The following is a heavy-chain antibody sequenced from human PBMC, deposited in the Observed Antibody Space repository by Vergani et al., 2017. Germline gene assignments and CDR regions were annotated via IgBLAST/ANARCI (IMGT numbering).Heavy chain of an antibody. CDR2: INPNSGGT. V-gene: IGHV1-2*02. D-gene: IGHD2-21*01. CDR1: GHTFTGYY. Sequence: QVQLVQSGAEVKKPGASVKVFCKASGHTFTGYYMHWVRPAPGQGLGWMGWINPNSGGTNYAQKFQGRVTMTRDTSISTAYMELSRLGSDDTAVYYCAREGRVIVVTTNWFDPWGQGTLVTVSS. J-gene: IGHJ5*02. CDR3: AREGRVIVVTTNWFDP.